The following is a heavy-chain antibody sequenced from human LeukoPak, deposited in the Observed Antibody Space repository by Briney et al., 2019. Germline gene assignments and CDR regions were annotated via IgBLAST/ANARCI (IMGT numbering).Heavy chain of an antibody. V-gene: IGHV4-4*02. CDR1: GGSISSSNW. Sequence: SGTLSLTCAVSGGSISSSNWWSWVRQPPGKGLEWIGEIYHSGSTNYNPSLKSRVTISVDKSKNQFSLKLSSVTAADTAVYYCARTGSTGGSSWPLDYWGQGTLVTVSS. CDR3: ARTGSTGGSSWPLDY. J-gene: IGHJ4*02. CDR2: IYHSGST. D-gene: IGHD6-13*01.